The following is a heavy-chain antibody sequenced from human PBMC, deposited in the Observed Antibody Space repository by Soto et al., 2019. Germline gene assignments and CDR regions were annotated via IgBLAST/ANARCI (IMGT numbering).Heavy chain of an antibody. V-gene: IGHV4-59*08. CDR3: ARTWIQLWPQPDWFDP. Sequence: SETLSLTCTVSGGSISSYYWSWIRQPPGRGLEWIGYIYYIGSTNYNPSLKSRVTILVDTSKNQISLKLNSVTAADTAVYYCARTWIQLWPQPDWFDPSGQGTLVTVSS. CDR2: IYYIGST. D-gene: IGHD5-18*01. J-gene: IGHJ5*02. CDR1: GGSISSYY.